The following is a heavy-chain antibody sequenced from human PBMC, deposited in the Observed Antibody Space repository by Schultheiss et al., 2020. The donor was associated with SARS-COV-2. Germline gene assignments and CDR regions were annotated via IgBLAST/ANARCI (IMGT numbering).Heavy chain of an antibody. CDR2: IYYSGST. V-gene: IGHV4-59*12. CDR1: GGSISSYY. CDR3: ARAGGGWEGSYYYYYGMDV. D-gene: IGHD1-26*01. J-gene: IGHJ6*02. Sequence: GSLRLSCTVSGGSISSYYWSWIRQPPGKGLEWIGYIYYSGSTNYNPSLKSRVTISVDTSKNQFSLKLSSVTAADTAVYYCARAGGGWEGSYYYYYGMDVWGQGTTVTGSS.